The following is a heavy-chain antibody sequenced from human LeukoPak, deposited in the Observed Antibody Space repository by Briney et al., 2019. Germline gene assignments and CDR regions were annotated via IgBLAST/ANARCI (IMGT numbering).Heavy chain of an antibody. D-gene: IGHD7-27*01. CDR3: ARVVPNWGHEGNWYFDL. CDR2: IKQDGSEK. J-gene: IGHJ2*01. V-gene: IGHV3-7*01. Sequence: GGSLRLSCAASGFTFSSYAMHWVRQAPGKGLEWVANIKQDGSEKYYVDSVKGRFTISRDNAKNTLYLQMNSLRAEDTAVYYCARVVPNWGHEGNWYFDLWGRGTLVTVSS. CDR1: GFTFSSYA.